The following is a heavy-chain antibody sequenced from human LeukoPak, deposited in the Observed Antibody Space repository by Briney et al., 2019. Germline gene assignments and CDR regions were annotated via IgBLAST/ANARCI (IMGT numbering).Heavy chain of an antibody. CDR3: ARWTGTTGLDY. CDR1: GYSFSSYY. J-gene: IGHJ4*02. CDR2: INPSGGST. V-gene: IGHV1-46*01. Sequence: ASVKVSCKASGYSFSSYYMHWVRQAPGQGLEWMGIINPSGGSTTYAQKFRDRVTMTRDTATTTVYMELSSLKSEDTAVYYCARWTGTTGLDYWGQGTLVTVSS. D-gene: IGHD1-1*01.